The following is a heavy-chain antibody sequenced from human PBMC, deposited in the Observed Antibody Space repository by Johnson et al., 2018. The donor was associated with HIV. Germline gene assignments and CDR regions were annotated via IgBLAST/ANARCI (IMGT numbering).Heavy chain of an antibody. V-gene: IGHV3-9*01. CDR2: ISWNSGSI. D-gene: IGHD5-24*01. Sequence: VQLVESGGGLVQPGRSLRLSCAASGFTFDDYAMHWVRQAPGKGLEWVSGISWNSGSIGYADSVKGRFTISRDNSKNTLYLQINSLRAEDTAVYYCARGCRDGYTCDAFDVWGRGTRVTVSS. CDR3: ARGCRDGYTCDAFDV. CDR1: GFTFDDYA. J-gene: IGHJ3*01.